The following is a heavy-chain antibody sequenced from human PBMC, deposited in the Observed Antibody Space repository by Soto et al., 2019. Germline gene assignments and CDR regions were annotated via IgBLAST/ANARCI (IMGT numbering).Heavy chain of an antibody. V-gene: IGHV1-18*01. J-gene: IGHJ4*02. CDR2: ISAYNGNT. CDR1: GYTFTSYH. CDR3: ARDSPPPRE. Sequence: QVQLVQSGAEVKKPGASVKVSCKASGYTFTSYHITWVRQAPGQGLEWMGWISAYNGNTNYAQKLQGRVTMTTATSTSTAHMELRGLRSDDTAVDYCARDSPPPREWGQGTLVTVSS.